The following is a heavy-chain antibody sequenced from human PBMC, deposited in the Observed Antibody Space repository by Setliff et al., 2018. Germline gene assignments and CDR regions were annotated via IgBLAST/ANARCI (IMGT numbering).Heavy chain of an antibody. Sequence: GGSLRLSCAASGFTFSNAWMNWVRQAPGKGLEWVGQIKRKTDGETTDYADSVKGRFTIARDNSNSTLYLQMNSLRVEDTALYYCAKSSGSSSSTNLEYLGPGTLVTVSS. J-gene: IGHJ4*02. D-gene: IGHD6-6*01. CDR3: AKSSGSSSSTNLEY. V-gene: IGHV3-15*01. CDR2: IKRKTDGETT. CDR1: GFTFSNAW.